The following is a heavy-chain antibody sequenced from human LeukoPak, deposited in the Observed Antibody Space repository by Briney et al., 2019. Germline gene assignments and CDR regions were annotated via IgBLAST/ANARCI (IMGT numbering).Heavy chain of an antibody. CDR1: GFTFSNYG. Sequence: GGSLRLSCAASGFTFSNYGMNWVRQAPGQGLEWVVVVWHDGSYKYYADSVKGRFTISRDNSKNTLYLQMNSLRAEDTAIYYCAKEGYCTNTRCYFDSWGQGALVTVSS. J-gene: IGHJ4*02. V-gene: IGHV3-33*06. D-gene: IGHD2-8*01. CDR2: VWHDGSYK. CDR3: AKEGYCTNTRCYFDS.